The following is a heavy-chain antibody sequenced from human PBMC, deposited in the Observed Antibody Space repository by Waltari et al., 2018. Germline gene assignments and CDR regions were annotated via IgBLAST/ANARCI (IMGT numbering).Heavy chain of an antibody. D-gene: IGHD3-22*01. CDR3: ARGDGSGYFPL. Sequence: QLLESGGGVVQPGGSLRLSCPASGSPSISYGFPWFRQAPGKGLEWVAVIWYDGSNKYYADSVKGRFTISRDNSKNTLYLQMNSLRAEDTAVYYCARGDGSGYFPLWGQGTLVTVSS. V-gene: IGHV3-33*01. CDR2: IWYDGSNK. CDR1: GSPSISYG. J-gene: IGHJ4*02.